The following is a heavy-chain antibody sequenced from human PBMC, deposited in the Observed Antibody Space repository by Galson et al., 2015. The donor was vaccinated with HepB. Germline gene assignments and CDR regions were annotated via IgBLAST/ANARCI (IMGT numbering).Heavy chain of an antibody. J-gene: IGHJ6*02. CDR3: ARDPIWFGEFIYYYYGMDV. Sequence: SLRLSCAASGFTFSSYGMHWVRQAPGKGLEWVAVISYDGSNKYYADSVKGRFTISRDNSKNTLYLQMNSLRAEDTAVYYCARDPIWFGEFIYYYYGMDVWGQGTTVTVSS. CDR1: GFTFSSYG. V-gene: IGHV3-30*03. D-gene: IGHD3-10*01. CDR2: ISYDGSNK.